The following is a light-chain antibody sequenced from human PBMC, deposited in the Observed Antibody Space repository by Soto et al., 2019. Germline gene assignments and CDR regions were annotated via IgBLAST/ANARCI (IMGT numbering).Light chain of an antibody. CDR2: GAS. CDR1: QSVSSN. Sequence: EIVMTQSPVTLSVSPGERATLSCRASQSVSSNLAWYQQKPGQAPRLLIYGASTRATGIPARFSGSGSGTEFTLTISSLQSEDCAVYYCQQYNNWPPLTFGGGTKVEIK. V-gene: IGKV3-15*01. J-gene: IGKJ4*01. CDR3: QQYNNWPPLT.